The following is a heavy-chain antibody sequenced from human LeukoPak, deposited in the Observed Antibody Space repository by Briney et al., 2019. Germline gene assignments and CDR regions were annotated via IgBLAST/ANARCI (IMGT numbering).Heavy chain of an antibody. V-gene: IGHV2-5*02. D-gene: IGHD6-13*01. J-gene: IGHJ4*02. CDR1: GFSLSTSGVG. CDR2: IYWDDDK. CDR3: ARRTAAPGSSWYLFDY. Sequence: SGPTLVKPTQTLTLTCTFSGFSLSTSGVGVGWIRQPPGKALEWLALIYWDDDKRYSPSLKSRLTITKDTSKNQVVLTMTNMDPFGTATYYCARRTAAPGSSWYLFDYWGQGTLVTVSS.